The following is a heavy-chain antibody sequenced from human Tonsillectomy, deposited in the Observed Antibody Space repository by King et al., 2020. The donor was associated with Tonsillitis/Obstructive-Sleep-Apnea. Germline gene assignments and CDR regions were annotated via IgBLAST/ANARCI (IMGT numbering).Heavy chain of an antibody. Sequence: QLVQSGAEVKKPGASVKVSCKASGYTFTTYGISWVRQAPGQGLEWMGWISAYNGDTNYAQKLQGRVTMTTDTSTSTAYMEVRSLRSDDTAVYYCARDSMSHYFDSSAYYTFAYWGQGTLVTAPS. CDR1: GYTFTTYG. J-gene: IGHJ4*02. CDR2: ISAYNGDT. V-gene: IGHV1-18*01. D-gene: IGHD3-22*01. CDR3: ARDSMSHYFDSSAYYTFAY.